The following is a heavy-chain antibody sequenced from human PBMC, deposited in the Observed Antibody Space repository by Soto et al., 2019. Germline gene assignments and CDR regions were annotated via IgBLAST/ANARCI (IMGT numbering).Heavy chain of an antibody. Sequence: EVQLVESGGGLVKPEGSLRLSCVASGFTLSSFSMSWIRQTPGKGLEWVSSITTGNDYISYADSVKGRFTISRDNAKNSLFLQMNSLKADDTALYFCARDSYSSLFDSWGQGTLVTVSS. CDR3: ARDSYSSLFDS. CDR1: GFTLSSFS. CDR2: ITTGNDYI. D-gene: IGHD6-19*01. J-gene: IGHJ5*01. V-gene: IGHV3-21*02.